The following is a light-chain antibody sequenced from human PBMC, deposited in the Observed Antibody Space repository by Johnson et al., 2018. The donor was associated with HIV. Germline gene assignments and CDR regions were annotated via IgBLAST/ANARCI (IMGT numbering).Light chain of an antibody. V-gene: IGLV1-51*02. Sequence: QPVLTQPPSVSAAPGQKVTISCSGSTSNIGNNYVSWYQQLPGTAPRLLIYENDKRPSGIPDRFSGSKSGTSATLGITGLQTGDEADYYCGTWDNSLGAVFGTGTKVTVL. CDR3: GTWDNSLGAV. CDR2: END. J-gene: IGLJ1*01. CDR1: TSNIGNNY.